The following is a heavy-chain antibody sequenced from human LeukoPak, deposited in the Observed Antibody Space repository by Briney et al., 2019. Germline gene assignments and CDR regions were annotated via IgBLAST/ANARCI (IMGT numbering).Heavy chain of an antibody. V-gene: IGHV3-23*01. J-gene: IGHJ4*02. D-gene: IGHD3-3*01. CDR3: AKAHYEYYFDY. Sequence: GGTLRLSCAASGFTFSSYGMSWVRQAPGKGLEWVSAISGSGGSTYYADSVKGRFTISRDNSKNTLYLQMNSLRAEDTAVYYCAKAHYEYYFDYWGQGTLVTVSS. CDR2: ISGSGGST. CDR1: GFTFSSYG.